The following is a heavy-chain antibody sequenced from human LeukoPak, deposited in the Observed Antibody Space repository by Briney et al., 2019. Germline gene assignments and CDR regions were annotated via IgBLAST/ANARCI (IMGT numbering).Heavy chain of an antibody. V-gene: IGHV3-30-3*01. Sequence: GRSLRLSCAASGFTFSSYAMHWVRQAPGKGLEWVAVISYDGSNKYYADSVKGRFTISRDNSKNTLYLQMNSLRAEDTAVYYCETYRASFDYWGQGTLVTVSS. CDR2: ISYDGSNK. J-gene: IGHJ4*02. CDR3: ETYRASFDY. CDR1: GFTFSSYA. D-gene: IGHD3-16*02.